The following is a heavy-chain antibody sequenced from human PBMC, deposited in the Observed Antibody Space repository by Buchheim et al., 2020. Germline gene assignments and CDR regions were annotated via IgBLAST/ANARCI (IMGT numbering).Heavy chain of an antibody. CDR2: MNPNSGNT. CDR3: ARAFVRRITIFGVVIRGSPFDY. D-gene: IGHD3-3*01. J-gene: IGHJ4*02. Sequence: QVQLVQSGAEVKKPGASVKVSCKASGYTFTSYDINWVRQATGQGLEWMGWMNPNSGNTGYAQKFQGRVTMTRNTFISTAYMELSSLRSEDTAVYYCARAFVRRITIFGVVIRGSPFDYWGQGTL. CDR1: GYTFTSYD. V-gene: IGHV1-8*01.